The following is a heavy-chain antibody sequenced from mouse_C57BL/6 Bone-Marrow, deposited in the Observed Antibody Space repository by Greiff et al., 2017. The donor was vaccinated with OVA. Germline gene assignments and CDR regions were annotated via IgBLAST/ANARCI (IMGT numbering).Heavy chain of an antibody. CDR1: GYTFTSYW. D-gene: IGHD2-3*01. CDR2: IHPNSGST. J-gene: IGHJ4*01. Sequence: QVQLQQPGAELVKPGASVKLSCKASGYTFTSYWMHWVKQRPGQGLEWIGMIHPNSGSTNYNEKFKSKATLTVDKSSSTAYMQLSSLTSEDSAVYYCAKVYDGYYGGYYYAMDYWGQGTSVTVSS. V-gene: IGHV1-64*01. CDR3: AKVYDGYYGGYYYAMDY.